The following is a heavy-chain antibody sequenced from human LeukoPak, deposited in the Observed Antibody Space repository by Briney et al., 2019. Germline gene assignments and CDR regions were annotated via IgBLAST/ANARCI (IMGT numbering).Heavy chain of an antibody. V-gene: IGHV3-7*01. D-gene: IGHD1-7*01. CDR2: LNQDGSVK. J-gene: IGHJ3*02. CDR1: GFTFDRYW. Sequence: GGSLRLSCAASGFTFDRYWMSWVRQAPGKGLEWVANLNQDGSVKYSVDSVKGRFTISRDNAKNSLYLQMDSLRAEDTAVYFCARKGGTRLDYAFDIWGRGTMFTVS. CDR3: ARKGGTRLDYAFDI.